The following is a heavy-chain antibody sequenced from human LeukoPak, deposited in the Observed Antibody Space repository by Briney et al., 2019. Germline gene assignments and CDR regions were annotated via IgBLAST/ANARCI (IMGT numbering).Heavy chain of an antibody. V-gene: IGHV4-39*07. J-gene: IGHJ6*03. Sequence: PSETLSLTCTVSGGSISSSSYYWGWIRQPPGKGLEWIGSIYYSGSTYYNPSLKSRVTISVDTSKNQFSLKLSSVTAADTAVYYCARAGVAAIPHYYMDVWGKGTTVTVSS. CDR2: IYYSGST. D-gene: IGHD2-2*02. CDR1: GGSISSSSYY. CDR3: ARAGVAAIPHYYMDV.